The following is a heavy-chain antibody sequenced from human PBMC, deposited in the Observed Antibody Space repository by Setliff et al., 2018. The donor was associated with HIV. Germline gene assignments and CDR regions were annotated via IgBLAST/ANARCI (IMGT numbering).Heavy chain of an antibody. V-gene: IGHV3-23*01. CDR3: AKGQLPYCTNGICYAIDY. Sequence: GGSLRLSCAASGFTFSSYAMNWVRQAPGKGLEWVSVIGGSGGSTFHVDSVKGRFTISRDNSKNTVYLEMNSLRAEDTAVYYCAKGQLPYCTNGICYAIDYWGQGTLVTVSS. D-gene: IGHD2-8*01. J-gene: IGHJ4*02. CDR1: GFTFSSYA. CDR2: IGGSGGST.